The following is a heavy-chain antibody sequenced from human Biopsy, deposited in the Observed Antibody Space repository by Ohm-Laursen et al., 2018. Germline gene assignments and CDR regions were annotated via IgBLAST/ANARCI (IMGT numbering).Heavy chain of an antibody. D-gene: IGHD2/OR15-2a*01. J-gene: IGHJ6*02. Sequence: GTLSLTWAVSGGSISSDYWSWIRQTPGKGLEWIGYIYYSGSTNYNPSLKSRVTISVDTSKNQFSLRLNSVTAADTAVYYCARATNSTGWPYYYFYGMDVWGQGTTVTVSS. CDR3: ARATNSTGWPYYYFYGMDV. CDR1: GGSISSDY. CDR2: IYYSGST. V-gene: IGHV4-59*01.